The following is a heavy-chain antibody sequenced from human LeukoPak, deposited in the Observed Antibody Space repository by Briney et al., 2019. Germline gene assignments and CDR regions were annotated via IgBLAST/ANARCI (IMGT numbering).Heavy chain of an antibody. CDR2: ISSRGSPI. V-gene: IGHV3-48*03. Sequence: GGSLTLSCALSGFTQSSYEMNCVRQAPGGGLEWFSYISSRGSPIFYADSVTGRFTICRDNAKNSLYMQVNSQRADDRVVYFCARDASLGTMVRGVIIGGTPSGWFDPWGQGTLVTVSS. CDR3: ARDASLGTMVRGVIIGGTPSGWFDP. D-gene: IGHD3-10*01. J-gene: IGHJ5*02. CDR1: GFTQSSYE.